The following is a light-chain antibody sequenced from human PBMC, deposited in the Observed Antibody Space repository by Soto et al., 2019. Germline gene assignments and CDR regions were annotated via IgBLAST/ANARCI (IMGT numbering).Light chain of an antibody. CDR1: SSDFGNYNL. CDR3: CSYAGSSTYV. Sequence: QSVLTQPASMSGSPGQSITISCTGTSSDFGNYNLVSWYQQRPGKAPKLIIYEGTKRPSGVSNRFSASKSGNTASLTISGLQAEDEADYHCCSYAGSSTYVFGGGTKVTVL. CDR2: EGT. V-gene: IGLV2-23*01. J-gene: IGLJ3*02.